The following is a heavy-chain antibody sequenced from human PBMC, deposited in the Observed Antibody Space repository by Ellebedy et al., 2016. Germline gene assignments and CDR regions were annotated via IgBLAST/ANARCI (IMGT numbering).Heavy chain of an antibody. CDR3: ARLLRYSGTCFDT. CDR2: INYSGRT. V-gene: IGHV4-59*08. J-gene: IGHJ4*02. CDR1: DGSISTYY. Sequence: SETLSLTXTVSDGSISTYYWSWLRQPPGKGLEWIGYINYSGRTNYNPSLNSRVTISVDTSKNQFSMKLNSVTAADTAVYFCARLLRYSGTCFDTWGQGTLLIVSS. D-gene: IGHD1-26*01.